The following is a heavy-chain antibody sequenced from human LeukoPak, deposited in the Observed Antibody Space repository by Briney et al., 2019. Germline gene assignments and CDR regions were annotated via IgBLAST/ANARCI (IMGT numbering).Heavy chain of an antibody. CDR2: ISGSGGST. Sequence: AGSLRLSCAASGFTFSSYAMSWVRQAPGKGLEWVSAISGSGGSTYYADSVKGRFTISRDNSKNTLYLQMNSLRAEDTAVYYCAKDRASYYGSGSYYEFVYWGQGTLVTVSS. V-gene: IGHV3-23*01. D-gene: IGHD3-10*01. CDR1: GFTFSSYA. J-gene: IGHJ4*02. CDR3: AKDRASYYGSGSYYEFVY.